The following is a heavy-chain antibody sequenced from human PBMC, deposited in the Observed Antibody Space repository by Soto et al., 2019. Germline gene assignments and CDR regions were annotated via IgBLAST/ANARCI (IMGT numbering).Heavy chain of an antibody. D-gene: IGHD3-10*01. V-gene: IGHV3-15*01. CDR3: TTDELRPFGLYWYFDL. Sequence: PGGSLRLSCAASGFTVSSNYMSWVRQAPGKGLEWVGRIKSKTDGGTTDYAAPVKGRFTISRDDSKNTLYLQMNSLKTEDTAVYYCTTDELRPFGLYWYFDLWGRGTLVTVS. CDR2: IKSKTDGGTT. CDR1: GFTVSSNY. J-gene: IGHJ2*01.